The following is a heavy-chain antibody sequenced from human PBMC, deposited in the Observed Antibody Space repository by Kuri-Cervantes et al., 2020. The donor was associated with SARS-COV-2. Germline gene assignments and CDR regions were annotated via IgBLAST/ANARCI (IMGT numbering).Heavy chain of an antibody. V-gene: IGHV1-18*01. J-gene: IGHJ4*02. CDR3: ARAKNTWIDNTGWPLEY. D-gene: IGHD6-19*01. Sequence: ASVKVSCKTSGYNSNVYGVTWVRQAPGQGLEWMGWVSAYGGTPTYSQKFQGRVTFSTDTFPTTSYMELRSLRSDDTALYYCARAKNTWIDNTGWPLEYWGQGTPVTVSS. CDR1: GYNSNVYG. CDR2: VSAYGGTP.